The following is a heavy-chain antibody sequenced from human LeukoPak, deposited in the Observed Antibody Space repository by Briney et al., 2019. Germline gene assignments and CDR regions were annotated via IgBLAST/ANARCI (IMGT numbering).Heavy chain of an antibody. CDR2: ISGSGGST. CDR3: AKDGVATITFDY. V-gene: IGHV3-23*01. D-gene: IGHD2-15*01. J-gene: IGHJ4*02. Sequence: GGSLRLSCTASGFTFSSYAMSWVRQAPAKGLEWVSVISGSGGSTYYADPVKGRFTISRDNSKNTLYLQMNSLRAEDTAVYYCAKDGVATITFDYWGQGTRVSVCS. CDR1: GFTFSSYA.